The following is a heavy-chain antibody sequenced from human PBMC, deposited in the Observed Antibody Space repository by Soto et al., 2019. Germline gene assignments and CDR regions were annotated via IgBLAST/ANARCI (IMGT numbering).Heavy chain of an antibody. J-gene: IGHJ3*02. D-gene: IGHD3-10*01. CDR1: GYTFTSYA. V-gene: IGHV1-3*01. CDR3: ARGGGKMSFDI. Sequence: ASVKVSCKASGYTFTSYAMHWVRQATGQRLEWMGWINAGNGNTSYSQKFQGRVTITRDTSTSTVYMELSSLRSEDTAVYYCARGGGKMSFDIWGQGTMVTVSS. CDR2: INAGNGNT.